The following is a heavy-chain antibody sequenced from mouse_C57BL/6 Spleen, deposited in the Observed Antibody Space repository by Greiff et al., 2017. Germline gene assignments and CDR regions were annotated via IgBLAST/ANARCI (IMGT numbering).Heavy chain of an antibody. V-gene: IGHV1-4*01. D-gene: IGHD2-1*01. CDR3: AKVPYPYGNYEGDYDMDY. CDR1: GYTFTSYT. J-gene: IGHJ4*01. Sequence: QVQLQQSGAELARPGASVKMSCKASGYTFTSYTMHWVKQRPGQGLEWIGYINPSSGYTKYNQKFKDKATLTADKSSSTAYMQLSSLTSEVSAAYYCAKVPYPYGNYEGDYDMDYWGQGTTVTVSS. CDR2: INPSSGYT.